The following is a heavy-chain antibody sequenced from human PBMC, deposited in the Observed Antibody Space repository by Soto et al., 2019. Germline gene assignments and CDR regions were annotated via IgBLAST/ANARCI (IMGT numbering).Heavy chain of an antibody. CDR2: ISWNSGSI. Sequence: GGSLRLSCAASGFTFDDYAMHWVRQAPGKGLEWVSGISWNSGSIGYADSVKGRFTISRDNAKNSLYLQMNSLRAEDTALYYCAKDRLAGGFAYWGQGTLVTVSS. CDR3: AKDRLAGGFAY. J-gene: IGHJ4*02. CDR1: GFTFDDYA. V-gene: IGHV3-9*01. D-gene: IGHD3-16*01.